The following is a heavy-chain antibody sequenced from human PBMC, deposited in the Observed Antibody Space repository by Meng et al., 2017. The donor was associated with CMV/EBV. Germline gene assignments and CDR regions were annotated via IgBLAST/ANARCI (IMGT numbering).Heavy chain of an antibody. CDR2: INWNGGST. CDR1: GFTSDDYG. CDR3: ARDTDGETYYDFWGGDSHYGMDV. Sequence: GESLMISCAASGFTSDDYGMSGVLQAPGKGLEWVSGINWNGGSTGYADSVKGRFTNSRDNAKNSLYLQMNRLRAEDTALYYCARDTDGETYYDFWGGDSHYGMDVWGQGTTVTVSS. V-gene: IGHV3-20*04. J-gene: IGHJ6*02. D-gene: IGHD3-3*01.